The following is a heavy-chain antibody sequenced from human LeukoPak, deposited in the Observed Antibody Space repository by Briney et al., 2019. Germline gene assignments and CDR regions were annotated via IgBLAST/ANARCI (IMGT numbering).Heavy chain of an antibody. Sequence: PGGSLRLSCAASGFTFSSYAMSWVRQAPGKGLEWVSAISGSGGSTYYADSVKGRFTISRDNSKNTLYLQMNSLRADDTAVYCCAKTAKYSGDPTDYWGQGTLVTVSS. CDR1: GFTFSSYA. D-gene: IGHD6-19*01. CDR3: AKTAKYSGDPTDY. J-gene: IGHJ4*02. V-gene: IGHV3-23*01. CDR2: ISGSGGST.